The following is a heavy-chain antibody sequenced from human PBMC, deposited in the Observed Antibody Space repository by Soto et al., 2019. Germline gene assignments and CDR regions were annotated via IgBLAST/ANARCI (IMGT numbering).Heavy chain of an antibody. J-gene: IGHJ6*02. V-gene: IGHV1-2*04. CDR1: GYTFTGYY. CDR3: ARDMWITMIVAGYYGMYF. CDR2: INPNSGGT. D-gene: IGHD3-22*01. Sequence: ASLKVSCKASGYTFTGYYMHWVRQAPGQGLEWMGWINPNSGGTNYAQKFQGWVTMTRDTSISTAYMELSRLRSDDTAVYYCARDMWITMIVAGYYGMYFWGQGTTVTVSS.